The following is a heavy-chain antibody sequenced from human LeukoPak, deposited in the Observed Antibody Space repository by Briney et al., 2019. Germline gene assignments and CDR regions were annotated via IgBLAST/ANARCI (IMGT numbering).Heavy chain of an antibody. CDR2: IYYSGST. J-gene: IGHJ4*02. CDR1: GGSISSGGYY. CDR3: ARGYGDFPSHPYYFDY. D-gene: IGHD4-17*01. V-gene: IGHV4-31*03. Sequence: PSETLSLTCTASGGSISSGGYYWSWIRQHPGKGLEWIGYIYYSGSTYYNPSLKSRVTISVDTSKNQFSLKLSSVTAADTAVYYCARGYGDFPSHPYYFDYWGQGTLVTVSS.